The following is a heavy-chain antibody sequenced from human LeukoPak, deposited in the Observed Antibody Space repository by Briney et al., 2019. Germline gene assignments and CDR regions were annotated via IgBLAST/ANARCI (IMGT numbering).Heavy chain of an antibody. CDR3: ARVIFMYYFDY. Sequence: SETLSLTCAVYGGSFSGYYWSWIRQPPGKGLEWIGEINHSGSTNYNPSLKSRVTISVDTSKNQFSLKLSSVTAADTAVYYCARVIFMYYFDYWGQGTLVTVSP. CDR2: INHSGST. J-gene: IGHJ4*02. CDR1: GGSFSGYY. V-gene: IGHV4-34*01. D-gene: IGHD2-21*01.